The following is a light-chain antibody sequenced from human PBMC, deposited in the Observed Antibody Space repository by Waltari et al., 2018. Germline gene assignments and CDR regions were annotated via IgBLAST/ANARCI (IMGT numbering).Light chain of an antibody. V-gene: IGKV1-5*01. CDR1: QNLNTF. CDR3: QQYYDYPIN. Sequence: DIQMTQSPSTVSASLGDRVPITSRASQNLNTFLSWYQQKPGAVPNLLIYDASTLERGGPSRFSGSGSGTHFTLTISGLQPDDFATYYCQQYYDYPINFGQGTRL. CDR2: DAS. J-gene: IGKJ5*01.